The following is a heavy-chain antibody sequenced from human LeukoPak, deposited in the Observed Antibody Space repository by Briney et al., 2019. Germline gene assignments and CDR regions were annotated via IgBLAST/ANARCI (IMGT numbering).Heavy chain of an antibody. J-gene: IGHJ4*02. CDR1: GGTFSSYA. CDR2: IIPIFGTA. D-gene: IGHD3-3*01. Sequence: SVKVSCKASGGTFSSYAISWVRQAPGQGLEWMGGIIPIFGTANYAQKFQGRVTITADESTSTAYMELSSLRSEDMAVYYCATIFGGSIVYDYWGQGTLVTVSS. V-gene: IGHV1-69*13. CDR3: ATIFGGSIVYDY.